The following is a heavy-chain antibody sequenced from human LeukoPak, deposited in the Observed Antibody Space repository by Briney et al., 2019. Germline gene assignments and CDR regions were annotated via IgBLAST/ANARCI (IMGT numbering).Heavy chain of an antibody. CDR1: GFTFSDYY. J-gene: IGHJ4*02. Sequence: GGSLRLSCAASGFTFSDYYMSWLRQAPGKGLEWVSYISSSGTTIYYADSVKGGFTISRDNAKNSLYLQMKSLRAEDTAVYYCARRRDCGSVQHFDYWGQGTLVTVSS. V-gene: IGHV3-11*01. CDR3: ARRRDCGSVQHFDY. CDR2: ISSSGTTI. D-gene: IGHD1-26*01.